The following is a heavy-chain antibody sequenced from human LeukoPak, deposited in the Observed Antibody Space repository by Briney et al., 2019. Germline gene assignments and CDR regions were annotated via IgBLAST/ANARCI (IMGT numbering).Heavy chain of an antibody. CDR3: ARAGLGAFDI. V-gene: IGHV3-20*04. CDR1: GFTFDDYG. Sequence: GGSLRFSCAASGFTFDDYGMNWVRQAPGKGLEWVSGINWNGGSTGYADSVKGRFTVSRDNAKNSLYLQMNSLRAEDTALYYCARAGLGAFDIWGQGTMVTVSS. J-gene: IGHJ3*02. CDR2: INWNGGST.